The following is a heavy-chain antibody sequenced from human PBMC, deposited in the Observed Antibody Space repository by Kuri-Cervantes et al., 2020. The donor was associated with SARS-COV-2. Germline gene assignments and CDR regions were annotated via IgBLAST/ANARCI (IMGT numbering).Heavy chain of an antibody. Sequence: SSVKVSFKASVGTFSSYAISWVRQAPGQGLEWMGGIIPIFGTANYAQKFQGRVTITADESTNTAYMELSSLRSEDKDVYYCARVHSKGPLYDFWSGYYFDYWGQGTLVTVSS. J-gene: IGHJ4*02. V-gene: IGHV1-69*13. CDR2: IIPIFGTA. D-gene: IGHD3-3*01. CDR3: ARVHSKGPLYDFWSGYYFDY. CDR1: VGTFSSYA.